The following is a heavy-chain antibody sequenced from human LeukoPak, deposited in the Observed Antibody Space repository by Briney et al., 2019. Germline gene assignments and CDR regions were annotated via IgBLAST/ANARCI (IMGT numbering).Heavy chain of an antibody. CDR2: IIPMFGTA. J-gene: IGHJ5*02. V-gene: IGHV1-69*13. CDR1: GGTFSSYA. Sequence: SSVKVSCRDSGGTFSSYAISWVRQAPGQGLEWMGGIIPMFGTANYAQKFQGRVTITADESTRTAYMELSSLRSEDTAVYYCARAQPHYDFWSGLGYWFDPWGQGTLVTVSS. CDR3: ARAQPHYDFWSGLGYWFDP. D-gene: IGHD3-3*01.